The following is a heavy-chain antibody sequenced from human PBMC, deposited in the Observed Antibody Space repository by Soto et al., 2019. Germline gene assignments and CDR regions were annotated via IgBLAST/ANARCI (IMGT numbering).Heavy chain of an antibody. CDR1: GGSFSGYY. CDR3: ARGRDTMIVVVHPRAWFDP. D-gene: IGHD3-22*01. Sequence: SETLPLTCAVYGGSFSGYYWSWIRQPPGKGLEWIGEINHSGSTNYNPSLKSRVTISVDTSKNQFSLKLSSVTAADTAVYYCARGRDTMIVVVHPRAWFDPWGQGTLVT. J-gene: IGHJ5*02. CDR2: INHSGST. V-gene: IGHV4-34*01.